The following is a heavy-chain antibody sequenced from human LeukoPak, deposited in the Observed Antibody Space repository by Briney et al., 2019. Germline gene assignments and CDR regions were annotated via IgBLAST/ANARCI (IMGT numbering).Heavy chain of an antibody. CDR2: IYTSGST. J-gene: IGHJ6*03. CDR1: GGSISSYY. CDR3: GRSVVVAANARSYYMGG. V-gene: IGHV4-4*09. Sequence: SETLSLTCTVSGGSISSYYWSWIRQPPGKGLEWIGYIYTSGSTNYNPSLKSRVTISVDTSKNQFSLKLSSVTAADTAVYYCGRSVVVAANARSYYMGGWGKRDTVTVSS. D-gene: IGHD2-15*01.